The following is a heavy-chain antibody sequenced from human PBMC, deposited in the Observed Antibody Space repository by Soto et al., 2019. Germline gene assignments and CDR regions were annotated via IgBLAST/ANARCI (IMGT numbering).Heavy chain of an antibody. D-gene: IGHD3-16*01. J-gene: IGHJ6*02. CDR1: GGSISSGDYY. CDR3: ARADMIRTFYYGMDV. V-gene: IGHV4-31*03. CDR2: IYYSGNT. Sequence: PSETLSLTCTVSGGSISSGDYYWSWIRQHPGKGLEWIGYIYYSGNTYYNPSLKSRVTIPVDTSKNQFSLKLSSVTAADTAVYYCARADMIRTFYYGMDVWGQGTTVTVSS.